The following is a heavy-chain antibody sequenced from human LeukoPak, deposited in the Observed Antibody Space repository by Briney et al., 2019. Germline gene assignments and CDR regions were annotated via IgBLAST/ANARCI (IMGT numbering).Heavy chain of an antibody. V-gene: IGHV4-34*01. J-gene: IGHJ6*03. CDR1: GGPFSGYY. D-gene: IGHD2-2*02. Sequence: SETLSLTCAVYGGPFSGYYWSWIRQPPGQGLEWIGEINHSGSTNYNPSLKSRVTISVDTSKNQFSLKLSYVTAADTAVYYCPRRLTYQLLYRVSYYYYMDVWGKGTTVTVSS. CDR2: INHSGST. CDR3: PRRLTYQLLYRVSYYYYMDV.